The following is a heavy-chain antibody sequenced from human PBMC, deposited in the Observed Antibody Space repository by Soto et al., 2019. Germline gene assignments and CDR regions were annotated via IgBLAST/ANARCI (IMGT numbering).Heavy chain of an antibody. CDR1: GGSISSGDYY. Sequence: QVQLQESGPGLVKPSQTLSLTCTVSGGSISSGDYYWSWIRQPPGKGLEWIGYIYYSGSTYYNPSLKSRVTIAVDTSKNQFSLKLSSVTAADTAVYYCARRDYGDFALGYFDYWGQGTLVTVSS. CDR3: ARRDYGDFALGYFDY. D-gene: IGHD4-17*01. CDR2: IYYSGST. V-gene: IGHV4-30-4*01. J-gene: IGHJ4*02.